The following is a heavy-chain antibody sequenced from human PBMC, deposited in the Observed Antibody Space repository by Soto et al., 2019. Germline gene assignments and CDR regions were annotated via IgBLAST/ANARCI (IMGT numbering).Heavy chain of an antibody. CDR3: VKGSSGGRPYYFDY. CDR1: GFTFSSYV. Sequence: EVQLLESGGGLVQPGGSLRVSCAASGFTFSSYVMSWVRLAPGKGLEWVSALNGGGDWHWYADSVKGRFTISRDNSKSTWYLQMNSLRGDDTAVYYCVKGSSGGRPYYFDYWGPGTLVTVSS. J-gene: IGHJ4*02. V-gene: IGHV3-23*01. CDR2: LNGGGDWH. D-gene: IGHD2-15*01.